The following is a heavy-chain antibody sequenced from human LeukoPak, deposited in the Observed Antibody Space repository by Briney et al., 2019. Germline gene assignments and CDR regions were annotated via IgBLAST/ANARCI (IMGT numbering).Heavy chain of an antibody. CDR3: ARVMTATTYWYFDL. V-gene: IGHV3-66*02. CDR1: GFTVNSYY. D-gene: IGHD4-17*01. J-gene: IGHJ2*01. Sequence: GGSLRLSCAASGFTVNSYYMTWVRQPPGKGLGWVSVIFIGGSTYYADSVKGRFAISRASSKNTVYLQMDSLRVEDTAVYYCARVMTATTYWYFDLWGRGSLVTVSS. CDR2: IFIGGST.